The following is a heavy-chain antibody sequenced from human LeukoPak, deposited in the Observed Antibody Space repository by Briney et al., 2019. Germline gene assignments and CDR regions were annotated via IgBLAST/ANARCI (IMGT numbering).Heavy chain of an antibody. V-gene: IGHV4-59*08. J-gene: IGHJ4*02. Sequence: SETLSLTCTVSGVSIRGYYWSWLRQPPGKGLEWIGYIYYSGSTSYNPSLRSRVTITVDTSKNQFSLQLNSVTAADTAFYYCARTYCSGGSCHFDYWGQGTLVTVSS. CDR3: ARTYCSGGSCHFDY. CDR1: GVSIRGYY. D-gene: IGHD2-15*01. CDR2: IYYSGST.